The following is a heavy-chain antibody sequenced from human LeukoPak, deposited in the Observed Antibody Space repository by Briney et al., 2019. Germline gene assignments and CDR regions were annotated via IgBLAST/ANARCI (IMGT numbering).Heavy chain of an antibody. J-gene: IGHJ3*02. Sequence: ASVTVSCKASGGTFSSYAISWVRQAPGQGLEWMGGINPIFGTANYAQKFQGRVTITTDESTSTAYMELSSLRSEATAVYYSARGLRTDLDTWGQGTMVTVSS. CDR1: GGTFSSYA. CDR2: INPIFGTA. V-gene: IGHV1-69*05. CDR3: ARGLRTDLDT.